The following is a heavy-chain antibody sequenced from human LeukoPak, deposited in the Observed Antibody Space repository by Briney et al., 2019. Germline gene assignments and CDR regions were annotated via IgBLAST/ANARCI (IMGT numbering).Heavy chain of an antibody. D-gene: IGHD3-10*01. J-gene: IGHJ6*03. CDR3: ARVEGGYGSGRRENYYYYYMDV. CDR1: GGSISSYY. Sequence: SETLSLTCTVSGGSISSYYWSWIRQPPGKGLEWIGYIYYSGSTNYNPSLKSRVTISVDTSKNQFSLKLSSVTAADTAVYYCARVEGGYGSGRRENYYYYYMDVWGKGTTVTISS. V-gene: IGHV4-59*01. CDR2: IYYSGST.